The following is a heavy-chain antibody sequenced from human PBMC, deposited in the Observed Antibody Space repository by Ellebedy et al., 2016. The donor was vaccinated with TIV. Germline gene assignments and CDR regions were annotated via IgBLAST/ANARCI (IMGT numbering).Heavy chain of an antibody. CDR3: ARDYYGSGSYYCDY. CDR1: GFTFSSYA. D-gene: IGHD3-10*01. Sequence: GESLKISCAASGFTFSSYAMSWVRQAPGKGLEWVSSISGSSSYMYYADSVKGRFTISRDNAKSSLYLQMNSLRAEDTATYYCARDYYGSGSYYCDYWGQGTLVTVSS. J-gene: IGHJ4*02. V-gene: IGHV3-21*01. CDR2: ISGSSSYM.